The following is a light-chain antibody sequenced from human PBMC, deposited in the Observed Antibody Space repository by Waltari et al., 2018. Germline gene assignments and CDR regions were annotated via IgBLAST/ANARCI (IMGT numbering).Light chain of an antibody. J-gene: IGLJ1*01. Sequence: SYVLTQPPSVSMAPGKTARITCGGNNIGTKSVHWYQQKPGQAPILVISHDSDRPSGIPERFSGSKSDNTATLTSYRVEAGDEADYYCQVGDSNSDPYVFGTGTKVTVL. CDR2: HDS. CDR3: QVGDSNSDPYV. V-gene: IGLV3-21*04. CDR1: NIGTKS.